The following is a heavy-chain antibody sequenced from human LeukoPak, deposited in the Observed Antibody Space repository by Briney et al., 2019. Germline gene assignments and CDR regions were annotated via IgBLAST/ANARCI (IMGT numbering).Heavy chain of an antibody. CDR1: GGSISSSSYY. CDR3: ARTVGYCSSTSCAPAYMDV. Sequence: SETLSLTCTVSGGSISSSSYYWGWIRQPPGKGLEWIGSIYYSGSTYYNPSLKSRVTISVDTSKNQFSLKLSSVTAADTAVYYCARTVGYCSSTSCAPAYMDVWGKGTTVTVSS. D-gene: IGHD2-2*01. V-gene: IGHV4-39*01. J-gene: IGHJ6*03. CDR2: IYYSGST.